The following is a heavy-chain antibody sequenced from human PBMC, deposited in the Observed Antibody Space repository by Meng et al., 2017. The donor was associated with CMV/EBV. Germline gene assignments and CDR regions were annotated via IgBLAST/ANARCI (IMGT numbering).Heavy chain of an antibody. CDR2: IYPGDSDT. V-gene: IGHV5-51*01. CDR3: ARPIAAAGNDYYGMDV. CDR1: GYSFTSYW. Sequence: GESLKISRKGSGYSFTSYWIGWVRQMPGKGLEWMGIIYPGDSDTRYSPSFQGQVTISADKSISTAYLQWSSLKASDTAMYYCARPIAAAGNDYYGMDVWGQGTTVTVS. J-gene: IGHJ6*02. D-gene: IGHD6-13*01.